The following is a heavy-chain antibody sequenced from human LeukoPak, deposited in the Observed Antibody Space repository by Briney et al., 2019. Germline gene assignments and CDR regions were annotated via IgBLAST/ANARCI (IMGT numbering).Heavy chain of an antibody. CDR1: GFTFSTYA. J-gene: IGHJ4*02. CDR2: ISGSGDST. D-gene: IGHD2-2*02. V-gene: IGHV3-23*01. Sequence: GGSLRLSCAASGFTFSTYAMSWVRQAPGKRLEWVSGISGSGDSTYYADSVKGRFTISRDNSKDTLYLQMNSLRAEDTAVYYCAKHGHTSYYSPLDYWGQGTLVTVSS. CDR3: AKHGHTSYYSPLDY.